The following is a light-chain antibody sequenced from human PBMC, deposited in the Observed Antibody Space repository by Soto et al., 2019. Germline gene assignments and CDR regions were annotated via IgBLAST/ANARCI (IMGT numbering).Light chain of an antibody. CDR3: QQYDDSPLT. CDR2: GAS. J-gene: IGKJ4*01. V-gene: IGKV3-20*01. CDR1: QSVSSSY. Sequence: EIVLTQSPGTLSLSPGERATLSCRASQSVSSSYLAWYQQKPGQAPRLLIYGASSRATGIPDRFSGSESGTDFTLTISRLEPEDFAVYYCQQYDDSPLTFGGGTKVEIK.